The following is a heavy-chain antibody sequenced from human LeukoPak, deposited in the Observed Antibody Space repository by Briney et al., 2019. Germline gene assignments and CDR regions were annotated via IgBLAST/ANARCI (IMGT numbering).Heavy chain of an antibody. Sequence: SQTLSLTCTVSGGSINSGDYYWSWIRQHPGKGLEWIGYIFYTGNTYYNPSLKSRVSISVDTSRNQFSLKLSSVTAADTAVYYCARLYDILTGYPYYFDYWGQRTLVTVSS. V-gene: IGHV4-31*03. J-gene: IGHJ4*02. D-gene: IGHD3-9*01. CDR1: GGSINSGDYY. CDR3: ARLYDILTGYPYYFDY. CDR2: IFYTGNT.